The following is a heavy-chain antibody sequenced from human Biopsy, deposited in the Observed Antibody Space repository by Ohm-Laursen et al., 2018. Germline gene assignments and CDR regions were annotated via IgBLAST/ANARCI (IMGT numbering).Heavy chain of an antibody. CDR2: INPHSGTT. CDR1: GYTFTGQY. V-gene: IGHV1-2*02. D-gene: IGHD2-15*01. Sequence: SVKVSCKASGYTFTGQYLHWVRQVPGQGLEWMGWINPHSGTTKFAQGFQGRVTMTRDTSITTAYMELRRLRSDDTAVYYCAKGQDLRGGAEYFQHWGQGALVTVPS. CDR3: AKGQDLRGGAEYFQH. J-gene: IGHJ1*01.